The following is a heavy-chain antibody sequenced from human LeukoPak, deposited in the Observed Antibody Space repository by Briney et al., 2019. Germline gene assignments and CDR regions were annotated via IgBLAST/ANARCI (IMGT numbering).Heavy chain of an antibody. J-gene: IGHJ4*02. D-gene: IGHD3-3*01. Sequence: SETLSLTCAVYGGSFSGYYWSWIRQPPGKGLEWIGEINHSGSTNYNPSLKSRVTISVDTSKNQFSLKLGSVTAADTAVYYCARAGAVLRFLEWFPYFVFDYWGQGTLVTVSS. CDR2: INHSGST. CDR1: GGSFSGYY. V-gene: IGHV4-34*01. CDR3: ARAGAVLRFLEWFPYFVFDY.